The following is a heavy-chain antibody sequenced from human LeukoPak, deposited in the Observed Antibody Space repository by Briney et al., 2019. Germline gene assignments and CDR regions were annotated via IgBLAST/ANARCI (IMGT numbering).Heavy chain of an antibody. V-gene: IGHV1-2*02. CDR2: VNPNSGGT. CDR3: ARARPPGYYYNGMYI. D-gene: IGHD6-6*01. Sequence: GASVKVSCKASGYTFTGYYMHWVRQAHGQGLEWMGWVNPNSGGTNFAQKFKGRDTTTRDTPITTPYMELSSLRYDDTPVYYCARARPPGYYYNGMYIWGQGATVTVS. J-gene: IGHJ6*02. CDR1: GYTFTGYY.